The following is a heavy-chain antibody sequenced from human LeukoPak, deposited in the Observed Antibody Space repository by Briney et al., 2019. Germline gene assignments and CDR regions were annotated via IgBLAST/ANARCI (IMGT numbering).Heavy chain of an antibody. CDR2: IVGGDGGT. CDR1: GFTFISHG. CDR3: ARGALYYMDV. V-gene: IGHV3-23*01. Sequence: GGTLRLSCAASGFTFISHGMNWVRQAPGKGLEWVSGIVGGDGGTYYADSVKGRFIISRDNSKNTLYVQMNSLRAEDTAVYYCARGALYYMDVWGKGTTVTISS. J-gene: IGHJ6*03.